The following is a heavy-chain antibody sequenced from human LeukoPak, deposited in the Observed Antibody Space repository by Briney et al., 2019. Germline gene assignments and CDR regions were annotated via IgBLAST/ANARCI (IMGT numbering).Heavy chain of an antibody. V-gene: IGHV4-59*01. Sequence: PSETLSLTCTVSGGSISGWYWSWIRQPPGKGLEWIGYIYGSGNTNFNPSLKSRVTMSIDTSKNQFSLKLTSVTAADTATYYCARETSLAGFASGLGFNYWGQGILVTVSS. CDR2: IYGSGNT. CDR3: ARETSLAGFASGLGFNY. J-gene: IGHJ4*02. CDR1: GGSISGWY. D-gene: IGHD6-19*01.